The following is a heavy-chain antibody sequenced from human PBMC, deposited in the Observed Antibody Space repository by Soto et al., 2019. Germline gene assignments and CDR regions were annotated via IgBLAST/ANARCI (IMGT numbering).Heavy chain of an antibody. CDR3: ARQGRNTKIVILRHYATDF. D-gene: IGHD3-22*01. V-gene: IGHV4-39*01. J-gene: IGHJ6*02. CDR2: ILYSGDT. Sequence: SETLSLTCSVSSGSISSNSYLWGWIRQPPGKGLEWIGAILYSGDTYYSESLKSRVTMSVDTAKNQFSLKLNSVTAADTAVYYCARQGRNTKIVILRHYATDFWGQGTAVTVSS. CDR1: SGSISSNSYL.